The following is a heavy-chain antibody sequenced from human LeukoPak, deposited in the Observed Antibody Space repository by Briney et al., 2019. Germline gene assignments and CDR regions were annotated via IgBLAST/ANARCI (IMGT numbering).Heavy chain of an antibody. J-gene: IGHJ6*02. CDR3: AKDSGSGSPVTKYGMDV. D-gene: IGHD3-10*01. CDR2: TSGGGGDT. CDR1: GFTFSSYS. Sequence: GGSLRLSCAASGFTFSSYSMNWVRQAPGKGLEWVSGTSGGGGDTSYADSVKGRFTISRDNSKNTLYLHMNSLRAEDTAVYYCAKDSGSGSPVTKYGMDVWGQGTTVTVSS. V-gene: IGHV3-23*01.